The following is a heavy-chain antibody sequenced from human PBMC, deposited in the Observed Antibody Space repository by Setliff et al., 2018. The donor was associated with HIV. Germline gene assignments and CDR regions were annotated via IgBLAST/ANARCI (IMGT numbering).Heavy chain of an antibody. J-gene: IGHJ5*02. V-gene: IGHV4-59*12. D-gene: IGHD1-26*01. CDR3: AGEVSYYHGDGGRRWLDP. Sequence: SETLSLTCTVSGGPISSYYWSWIRQPPGKGLEWIGYTYYSGRTNYNPSLKSRVTISVDTSRNQFSLKLSSVTAADTAVYYCAGEVSYYHGDGGRRWLDPWGPGMPVTVSS. CDR2: TYYSGRT. CDR1: GGPISSYY.